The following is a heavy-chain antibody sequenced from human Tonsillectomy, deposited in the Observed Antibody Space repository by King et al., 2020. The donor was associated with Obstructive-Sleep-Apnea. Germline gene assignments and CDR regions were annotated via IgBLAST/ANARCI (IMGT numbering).Heavy chain of an antibody. D-gene: IGHD3-10*01. CDR2: IYYSGNT. J-gene: IGHJ4*02. Sequence: QLQESGPGLVKPSQTLSLTCAVSGGSISSGGYSWSWIRQPPGKGLEWIGYIYYSGNTYYNPSLKSRVTISVDTSKNQFSLKLSSGTAADTAVYYCARFLGFGEFYFDYWGQGTLVTVSS. CDR1: GGSISSGGYS. V-gene: IGHV4-30-4*07. CDR3: ARFLGFGEFYFDY.